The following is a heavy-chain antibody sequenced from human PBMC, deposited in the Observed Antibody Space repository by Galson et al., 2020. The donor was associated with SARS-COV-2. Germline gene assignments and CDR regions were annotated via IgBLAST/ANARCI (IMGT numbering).Heavy chain of an antibody. D-gene: IGHD6-13*01. J-gene: IGHJ4*02. V-gene: IGHV4-34*01. CDR2: INQSGNT. CDR3: AGVASAAGISGGFDY. CDR1: GASLSGYY. Sequence: LSLTCAVSGASLSGYYWNWIRQPPEKGLEWIGEINQSGNTNYNPSLRSRVTISVDTSKNQFSLKLTSVTAADTAFYYCAGVASAAGISGGFDYWGQGALVTVSS.